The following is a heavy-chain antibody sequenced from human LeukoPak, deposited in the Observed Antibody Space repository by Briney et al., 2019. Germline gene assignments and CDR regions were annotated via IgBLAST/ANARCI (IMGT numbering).Heavy chain of an antibody. Sequence: PSETLSLTCTVSGGSISSYYWSWIRQPAGKGLEWIGRIYTSGSTNYNPSLKGRVTISIDKSKKQFSLKLISVTAADTAIYYCARVGGMTTINNAAFDIWGQGTMVTVSS. J-gene: IGHJ3*02. D-gene: IGHD5-24*01. CDR2: IYTSGST. CDR1: GGSISSYY. CDR3: ARVGGMTTINNAAFDI. V-gene: IGHV4-4*07.